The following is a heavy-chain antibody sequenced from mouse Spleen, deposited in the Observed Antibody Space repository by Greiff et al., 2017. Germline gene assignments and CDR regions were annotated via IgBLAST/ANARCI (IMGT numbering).Heavy chain of an antibody. CDR3: AITTMVEGDAMDY. D-gene: IGHD1-1*01. CDR2: INPNNGGT. CDR1: GYTFTDYN. J-gene: IGHJ4*01. V-gene: IGHV1-22*01. Sequence: EVQLQQSGPELVKPGASVKMSCKASGYTFTDYNMHWVKQSHGKSLEWIGYINPNNGGTSYNQKFKGKATLTVNKSSSTAYMELRSLTSEDSAVYYCAITTMVEGDAMDYWGQGTSVTVSS.